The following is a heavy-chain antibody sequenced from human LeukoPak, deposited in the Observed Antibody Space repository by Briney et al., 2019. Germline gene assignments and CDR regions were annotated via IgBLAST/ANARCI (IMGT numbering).Heavy chain of an antibody. CDR1: GGTFSIYA. V-gene: IGHV1-69*13. D-gene: IGHD2-21*02. CDR3: ARGLGVVTAQSEQPKPRYFDL. Sequence: SVTVSFKASGGTFSIYAISWVRQAPGQGLEWMGGIIPIFGTANYAQKFQGRVTITADESTSTAYMELSSLRSEDTAVYYCARGLGVVTAQSEQPKPRYFDLWGRGTQVTVSS. CDR2: IIPIFGTA. J-gene: IGHJ2*01.